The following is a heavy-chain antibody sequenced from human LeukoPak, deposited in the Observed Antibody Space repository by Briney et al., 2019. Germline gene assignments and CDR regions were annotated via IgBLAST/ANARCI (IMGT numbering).Heavy chain of an antibody. CDR2: IYYSGST. V-gene: IGHV4-39*01. CDR3: ARHRGRAPEYYYGSGTPYYFDY. D-gene: IGHD3-10*01. CDR1: GGSTSSSSYY. Sequence: SETLSLTCTVSGGSTSSSSYYWGWIRQPPGKGLEWIGSIYYSGSTYYNPSLKSRVTISVDTSKNQFSLKLSSVTAADTAVYYCARHRGRAPEYYYGSGTPYYFDYWGRGTLVTVSS. J-gene: IGHJ4*02.